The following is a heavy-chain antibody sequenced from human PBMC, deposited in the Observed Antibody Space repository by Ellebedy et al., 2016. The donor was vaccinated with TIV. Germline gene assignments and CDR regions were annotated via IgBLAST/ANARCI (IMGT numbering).Heavy chain of an antibody. V-gene: IGHV3-33*01. D-gene: IGHD5-24*01. CDR3: ARGPRDGYNFLPDY. Sequence: GESLKISCAASGFTFSSYGMHWVRQAPGKGLEWVAVIWYDGSNKYYADSVKGRFTISRDNSKNTLYLQMNSLRAEDTAVHYCARGPRDGYNFLPDYWGQGTLVTVSS. CDR2: IWYDGSNK. CDR1: GFTFSSYG. J-gene: IGHJ4*02.